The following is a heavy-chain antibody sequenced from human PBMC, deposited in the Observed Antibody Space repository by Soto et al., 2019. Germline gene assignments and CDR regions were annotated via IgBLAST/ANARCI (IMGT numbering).Heavy chain of an antibody. D-gene: IGHD3-3*01. V-gene: IGHV3-21*01. Sequence: GGSLRLSCAASGFTFSIYSMNWVRQAPGKGLEWVSSISSSSSYIYYADSVKGRFTISRDNAKNSLYLQMNSLRAEDTAVYYCARTPRTYYDFWSGYYPPDAFDIWGQGTMVTVSS. CDR3: ARTPRTYYDFWSGYYPPDAFDI. CDR1: GFTFSIYS. J-gene: IGHJ3*02. CDR2: ISSSSSYI.